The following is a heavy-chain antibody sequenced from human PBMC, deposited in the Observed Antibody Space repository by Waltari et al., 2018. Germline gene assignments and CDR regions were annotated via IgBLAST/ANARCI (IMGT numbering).Heavy chain of an antibody. CDR3: AKTLAAAGVLNHNYYYYYGMDV. Sequence: QVQLVESGGGVVQPGGSLRLSCAASGFTFSSYGMHWVRQAPGKGREWVAFIRYDGSNKYYADSVKGRFTIARDNSKNTLYLQMNSLRAEDTAVYYCAKTLAAAGVLNHNYYYYYGMDVWGQGTTVTVSS. J-gene: IGHJ6*02. CDR2: IRYDGSNK. CDR1: GFTFSSYG. D-gene: IGHD6-13*01. V-gene: IGHV3-30*02.